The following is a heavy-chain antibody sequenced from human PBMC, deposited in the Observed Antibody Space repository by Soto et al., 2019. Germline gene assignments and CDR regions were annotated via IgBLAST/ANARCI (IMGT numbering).Heavy chain of an antibody. V-gene: IGHV3-30*18. Sequence: QVQLVESGGGVVQPGRSLRLTCAASGFTFSSYAMHWVRQAPGKGLEWVAVISYDGRSKYYADSIKGRFTISSDNSKKTLYLQMTDPRPEYSAVYYCAKARSSRVVISTCFDYGGQGTLVTVSS. CDR1: GFTFSSYA. CDR2: ISYDGRSK. D-gene: IGHD3-22*01. CDR3: AKARSSRVVISTCFDY. J-gene: IGHJ4*02.